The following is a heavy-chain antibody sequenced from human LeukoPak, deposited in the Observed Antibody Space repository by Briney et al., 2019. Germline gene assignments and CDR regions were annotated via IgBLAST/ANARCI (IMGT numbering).Heavy chain of an antibody. D-gene: IGHD2-21*01. J-gene: IGHJ4*02. CDR3: AREGDRSHIVVAPPDY. V-gene: IGHV4-30-2*01. CDR2: IYHSGST. Sequence: SQTLSLTCAVSGGSISSGGYSWSWIRQPPGKGLEWIGYIYHSGSTYYNPSLKSRVTISVDRSKNQFSLKLSSVTAADTAVYYCAREGDRSHIVVAPPDYWGQGTLVTVSS. CDR1: GGSISSGGYS.